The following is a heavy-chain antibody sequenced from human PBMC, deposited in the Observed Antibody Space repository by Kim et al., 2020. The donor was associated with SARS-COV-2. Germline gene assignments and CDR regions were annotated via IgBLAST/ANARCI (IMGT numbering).Heavy chain of an antibody. CDR2: IYYSGST. CDR3: ASLHYGGYGMDV. CDR1: GGSISSGGYY. Sequence: SETLSLTCTVSGGSISSGGYYWSWIRQHPGKGLEWIGYIYYSGSTYYNPSLKSRVTISVDTSKNQFSLKLSSVTAADTAVYYCASLHYGGYGMDVWGQGTTVTVSS. J-gene: IGHJ6*02. V-gene: IGHV4-31*03. D-gene: IGHD4-17*01.